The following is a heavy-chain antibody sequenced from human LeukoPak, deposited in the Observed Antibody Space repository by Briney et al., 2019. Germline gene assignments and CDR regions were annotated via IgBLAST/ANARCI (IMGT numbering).Heavy chain of an antibody. J-gene: IGHJ6*03. D-gene: IGHD3-10*01. V-gene: IGHV4-59*01. Sequence: SETLSLTCNVSGGSISSYYWSWIRQPPGKGLEWIGYIYYSGSTNYNPPLKSRVTISVDTSKNQFSLKLTSVTAADTAVYYCARMGPPLRGVRYYYYMDVWGKGTTVTVSS. CDR1: GGSISSYY. CDR3: ARMGPPLRGVRYYYYMDV. CDR2: IYYSGST.